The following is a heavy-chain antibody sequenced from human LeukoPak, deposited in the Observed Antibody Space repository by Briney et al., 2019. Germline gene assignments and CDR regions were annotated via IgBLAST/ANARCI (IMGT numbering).Heavy chain of an antibody. V-gene: IGHV3-30*02. D-gene: IGHD5-24*01. J-gene: IGHJ4*02. CDR1: GFIFSNYG. CDR2: IRYDGSNK. CDR3: AKDRWLQGYFDY. Sequence: GGSLRLSCAASGFIFSNYGMHWVRQAPGKGLEWAAFIRYDGSNKYYADSVKGRFTISRDNSKNTLYLLMNSLRAEGTAVYYCAKDRWLQGYFDYWGQGTLVTVSS.